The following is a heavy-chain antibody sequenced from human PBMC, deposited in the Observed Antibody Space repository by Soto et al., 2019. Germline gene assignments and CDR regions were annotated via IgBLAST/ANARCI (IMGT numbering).Heavy chain of an antibody. D-gene: IGHD6-19*01. CDR2: INPNSGGT. CDR1: GYTFTGYY. Sequence: GASVKVSCKASGYTFTGYYMHWVRQAPGQGLEWMGWINPNSGGTNYAQKFQGWVTMTRDTSISTAYMELSRLRSDDTAVYYCARDRYSSGLNVFDYWGQGTLVTVSS. V-gene: IGHV1-2*04. CDR3: ARDRYSSGLNVFDY. J-gene: IGHJ4*02.